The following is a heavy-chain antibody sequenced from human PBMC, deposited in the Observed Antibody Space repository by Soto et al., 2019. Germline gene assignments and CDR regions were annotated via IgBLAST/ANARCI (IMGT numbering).Heavy chain of an antibody. CDR2: MYHSGTF. CDR3: ARAQFYSGSGNYNHLMFDA. CDR1: GGSIGGVGYS. V-gene: IGHV4-30-2*01. Sequence: PSETLSLTCAVSGGSIGGVGYSWSWIRQPPGGGLEWIGYMYHSGTFLKSPSLKTRLTMSLDMSKNQFSLTLDSMTAADTAVYYCARAQFYSGSGNYNHLMFDAWGQGIQVTVSS. J-gene: IGHJ5*02. D-gene: IGHD3-10*01.